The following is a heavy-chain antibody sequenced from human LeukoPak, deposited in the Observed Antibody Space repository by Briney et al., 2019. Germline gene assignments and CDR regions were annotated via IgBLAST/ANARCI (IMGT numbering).Heavy chain of an antibody. CDR1: GFTFSSYG. CDR2: ISGSGGRT. D-gene: IGHD5-12*01. J-gene: IGHJ6*02. CDR3: AKDRLAYSGHDYMYYYYGMDV. Sequence: GGSLRLSCAASGFTFSSYGMSWVRQAPGKGLEWVSGISGSGGRTYYADSVKGRFTISRDNSRNTLYLQMNSLRAGDTAVYYCAKDRLAYSGHDYMYYYYGMDVWGQGTTVTVPS. V-gene: IGHV3-23*01.